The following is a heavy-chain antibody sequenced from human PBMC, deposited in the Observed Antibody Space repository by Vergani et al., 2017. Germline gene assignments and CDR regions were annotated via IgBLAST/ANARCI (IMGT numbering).Heavy chain of an antibody. Sequence: QVQLVESGGGVVQPGRSLRLSCAASGFTFSSYGMHWVRQAPGKGLEWVAVISYDGSNKYYADSVKGRFTISRDNAKNSLYLQMNSLRADDTALYYCAKDGSSTYYDFWSGPSDAFDIWGQGTMVTVSS. D-gene: IGHD3-3*01. V-gene: IGHV3-30*18. CDR1: GFTFSSYG. CDR2: ISYDGSNK. J-gene: IGHJ3*02. CDR3: AKDGSSTYYDFWSGPSDAFDI.